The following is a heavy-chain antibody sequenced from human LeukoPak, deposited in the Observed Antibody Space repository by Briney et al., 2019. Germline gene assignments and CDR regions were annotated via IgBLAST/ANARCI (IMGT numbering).Heavy chain of an antibody. CDR1: GYTFTGYY. Sequence: VASVKVSCKASGYTFTGYYMHWVRQAPGQGLEWMGWINPNSGGTNYAQKFQGRVTMTRDTSISTAYMELSRLRSDDTAVYYCARVPRTPHKTGLFDYWGQGTLVTVSS. CDR2: INPNSGGT. CDR3: ARVPRTPHKTGLFDY. V-gene: IGHV1-2*02. J-gene: IGHJ4*02. D-gene: IGHD7-27*01.